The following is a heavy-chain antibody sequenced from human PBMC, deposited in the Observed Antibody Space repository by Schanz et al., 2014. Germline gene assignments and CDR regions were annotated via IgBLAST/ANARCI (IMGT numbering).Heavy chain of an antibody. CDR1: GFTFSTFA. V-gene: IGHV3-64*04. D-gene: IGHD5-18*01. CDR3: ARVALPGYSSPRDAFDI. CDR2: ISHDGYST. J-gene: IGHJ3*02. Sequence: VQLVESGGDLVQPGGSLRLSCSASGFTFSTFAMHWVRQAPGKGLEYVSAISHDGYSTYYADSVKGRFTISRDNFKGALYLQMSSLRAEDTAVYYCARVALPGYSSPRDAFDIWGQGTMVTVSS.